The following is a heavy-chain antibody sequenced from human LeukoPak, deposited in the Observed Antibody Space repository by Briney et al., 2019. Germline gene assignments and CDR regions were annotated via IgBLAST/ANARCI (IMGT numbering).Heavy chain of an antibody. V-gene: IGHV3-23*01. CDR1: GFTFSSYA. CDR2: ISGSGGST. CDR3: AKGSVVVVAANFDY. D-gene: IGHD2-15*01. J-gene: IGHJ4*02. Sequence: GGSLRLSCAASGFTFSSYATSWVRQAPGKGLEWVSAISGSGGSTYYADSVKGRFTISRDNSKNTLYLQMNSLRAEDTAVYYCAKGSVVVVAANFDYWGQGTLVTVSS.